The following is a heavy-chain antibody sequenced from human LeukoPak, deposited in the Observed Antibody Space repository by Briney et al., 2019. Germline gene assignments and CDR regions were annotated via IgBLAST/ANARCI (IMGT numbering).Heavy chain of an antibody. Sequence: SETLSLTCTVSGYSISSGYYWGWIRQPPGKGLEWIGSIYHSGSTYYNPSLKSRVTISVDTSKNQFSLKLSSETAADTAVYYCARADGYWGQGTLVTVSS. CDR3: ARADGY. CDR1: GYSISSGYY. J-gene: IGHJ4*02. V-gene: IGHV4-38-2*02. D-gene: IGHD5-24*01. CDR2: IYHSGST.